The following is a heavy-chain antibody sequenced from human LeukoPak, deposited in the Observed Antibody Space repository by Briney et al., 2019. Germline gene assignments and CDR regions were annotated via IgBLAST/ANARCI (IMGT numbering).Heavy chain of an antibody. J-gene: IGHJ4*02. CDR1: GFAFSSYW. CDR3: VSGDYGNY. Sequence: RTGGSLRLSCAASGFAFSSYWLHWVRQAPGKGLVWVSRVNSDGSSTNYADSVEGRFTVSRDNAKNTLFLQMNSLRVEDTALYYCVSGDYGNYWGQGTLVTVSS. CDR2: VNSDGSST. V-gene: IGHV3-74*01. D-gene: IGHD4-17*01.